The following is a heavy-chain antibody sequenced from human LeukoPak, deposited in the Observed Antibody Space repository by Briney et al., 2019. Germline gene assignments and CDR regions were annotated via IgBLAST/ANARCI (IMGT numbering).Heavy chain of an antibody. CDR2: INAGNGNT. Sequence: ASVKVSCKASGYTFTSYAMHWVRQAPGQRLEWMGWINAGNGNTKYSQKFQGRVTITRDTSASTAYMELSSLRSEDTAVYYCARGVAEVYYYYGMDVWGQGTTVTVSS. J-gene: IGHJ6*02. D-gene: IGHD1-14*01. CDR1: GYTFTSYA. CDR3: ARGVAEVYYYYGMDV. V-gene: IGHV1-3*01.